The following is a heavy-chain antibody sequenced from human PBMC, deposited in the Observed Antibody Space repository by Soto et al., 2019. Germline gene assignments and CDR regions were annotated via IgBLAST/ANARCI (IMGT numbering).Heavy chain of an antibody. CDR2: INSDGSST. D-gene: IGHD5-18*01. Sequence: GGSLRLSCAASGFTFSSYWMHWVRQAPGKGLVWVSRINSDGSSTSYADSVKGRFTISRDNAKNTLYLQMNSLRAEDTAVYYCEREPKRGYTPYSGMDIWGQGTTVTVSS. CDR3: EREPKRGYTPYSGMDI. V-gene: IGHV3-74*01. J-gene: IGHJ6*02. CDR1: GFTFSSYW.